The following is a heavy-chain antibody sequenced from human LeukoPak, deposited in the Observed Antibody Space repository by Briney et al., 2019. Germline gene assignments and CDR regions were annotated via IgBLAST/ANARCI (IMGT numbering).Heavy chain of an antibody. J-gene: IGHJ4*02. CDR1: GFTFSSYA. CDR3: ARGPGYSSGWYVLSVDY. CDR2: ISYDGSIK. D-gene: IGHD6-19*01. Sequence: GGSLRLSCAASGFTFSSYAMHWVRQAPGKGLEWVTVISYDGSIKYYADSVKGRFTTSRDNSKNMLYLQMNSLSAEDTAVYYCARGPGYSSGWYVLSVDYWGQGTLVTVSS. V-gene: IGHV3-30-3*01.